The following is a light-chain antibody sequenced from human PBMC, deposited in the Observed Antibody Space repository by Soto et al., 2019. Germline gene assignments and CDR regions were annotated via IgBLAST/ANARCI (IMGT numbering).Light chain of an antibody. CDR3: QSYDSSLSGGV. J-gene: IGLJ3*02. Sequence: QSVLTQPPSVSGAPGQRVTISCTGGSSNIGAGYDVKWYQQLPGTAPKLLIYGNSNRPSGVPDRFSGSKSGTSASLAITGLQAEDEADYYCQSYDSSLSGGVFGGGTKLTVL. V-gene: IGLV1-40*01. CDR1: SSNIGAGYD. CDR2: GNS.